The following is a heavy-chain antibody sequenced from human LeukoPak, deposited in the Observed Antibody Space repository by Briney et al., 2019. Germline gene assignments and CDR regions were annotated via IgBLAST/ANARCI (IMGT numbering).Heavy chain of an antibody. D-gene: IGHD6-13*01. CDR3: ARAPRIAAAGIFDY. V-gene: IGHV4-34*01. CDR2: INHSGST. Sequence: PSETLSLTCAVYGGSFSGYYWSWIRQPPGKGLEWIGEINHSGSTNYNPSLKSRVTISVDTSKNQFSLKLSSVTAAGTAVYYCARAPRIAAAGIFDYWGQGTLVTVSS. CDR1: GGSFSGYY. J-gene: IGHJ4*02.